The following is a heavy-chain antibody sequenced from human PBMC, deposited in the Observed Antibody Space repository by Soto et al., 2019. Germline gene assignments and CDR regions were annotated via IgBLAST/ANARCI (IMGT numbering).Heavy chain of an antibody. J-gene: IGHJ4*02. CDR3: ASGYDTFDY. CDR1: GGSISSYY. CDR2: IYYSGST. Sequence: QVQLQESGPGLVKPSETLSLTCTVSGGSISSYYWSWIRQPPGKGLEWIGYIYYSGSTNYNPSLKSRVTISVDTSKNQFSLKLSSVTAADTAVYYCASGYDTFDYWGQGTLVTVSS. V-gene: IGHV4-59*01. D-gene: IGHD5-12*01.